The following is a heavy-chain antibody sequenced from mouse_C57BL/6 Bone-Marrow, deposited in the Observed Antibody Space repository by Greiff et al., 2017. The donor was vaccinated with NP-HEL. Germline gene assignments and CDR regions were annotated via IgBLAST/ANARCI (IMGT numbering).Heavy chain of an antibody. CDR1: GFTFSSYG. CDR2: ISSGGSYT. D-gene: IGHD2-5*01. J-gene: IGHJ4*01. V-gene: IGHV5-6*01. Sequence: EVMLVESGGDLVKPGGSLKLSCAASGFTFSSYGMSWVRQTPDKRLEWVATISSGGSYTYYPDSVKGRFTISRDNAKNTLYLQMSSLKSEDTAMYYCARPTIVTLYYAMDYWGQGTSVTVSS. CDR3: ARPTIVTLYYAMDY.